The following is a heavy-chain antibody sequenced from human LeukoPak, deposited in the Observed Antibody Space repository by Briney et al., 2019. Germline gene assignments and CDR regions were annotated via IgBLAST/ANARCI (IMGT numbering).Heavy chain of an antibody. D-gene: IGHD4-17*01. CDR1: GYSFINYW. CDR3: AGSDYGDYAEFDY. V-gene: IGHV3-7*01. J-gene: IGHJ4*02. CDR2: IKQDGSEK. Sequence: GESLKISCKGSGYSFINYWMSWVRQAPGKGLEWVANIKQDGSEKYYVDSVKGRFTISRDNAKNSLYLQMNSLRAEDTAVYYCAGSDYGDYAEFDYWGQGTLVTVSS.